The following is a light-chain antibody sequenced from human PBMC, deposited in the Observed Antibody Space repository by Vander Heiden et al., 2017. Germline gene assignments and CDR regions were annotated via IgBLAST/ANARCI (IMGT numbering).Light chain of an antibody. V-gene: IGKV3-15*01. CDR1: QSVSSN. CDR2: GAS. J-gene: IGKJ1*01. Sequence: IVISQSPATLSVSSGERATLSCRASQSVSSNLAWYQQKPGQAPRLLIYGASTRATGIPARVSGSGSGTEFTLTISSLQSEDFAVYYCQQYNNWPPWTFGQGTKVEIK. CDR3: QQYNNWPPWT.